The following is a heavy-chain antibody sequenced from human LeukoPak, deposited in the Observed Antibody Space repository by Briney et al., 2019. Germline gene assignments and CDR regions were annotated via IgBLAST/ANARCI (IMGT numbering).Heavy chain of an antibody. D-gene: IGHD3-22*01. J-gene: IGHJ4*02. CDR1: GFTFSINA. V-gene: IGHV3-30-3*01. CDR2: ISYDGTKQ. Sequence: GGSLRLSCEGSGFTFSINAMHWVRQAPGKGLEWLAVISYDGTKQYFADSVKGRFTISRDNDKNSLYLEMNSLRVEDSAVYYCARDHYFDISGYLDYWGQGTPVTVSS. CDR3: ARDHYFDISGYLDY.